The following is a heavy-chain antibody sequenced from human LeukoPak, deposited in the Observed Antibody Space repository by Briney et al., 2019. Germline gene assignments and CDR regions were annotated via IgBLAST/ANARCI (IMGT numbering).Heavy chain of an antibody. Sequence: GGSLRLSCAASGFTFSSYGMHWVRQAPGKGLEWVAVISYDGSNKYYADSVKGRFTISRDNSKNTLYLQMNSLRAEDTAVYYCAREDSSFYYYMDVWGKGTTVTVSS. J-gene: IGHJ6*03. V-gene: IGHV3-30*06. CDR2: ISYDGSNK. D-gene: IGHD6-19*01. CDR1: GFTFSSYG. CDR3: AREDSSFYYYMDV.